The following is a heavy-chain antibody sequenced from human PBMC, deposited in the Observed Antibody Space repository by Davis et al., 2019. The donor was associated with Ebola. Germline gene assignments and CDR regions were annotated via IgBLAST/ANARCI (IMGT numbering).Heavy chain of an antibody. CDR2: ISGSGGST. V-gene: IGHV3-23*01. J-gene: IGHJ4*02. CDR1: GFTFRHNA. D-gene: IGHD4-17*01. CDR3: AKVGGGGDYG. Sequence: LSLTCAASGFTFRHNAMNWVRQAPGKGLEWVSAISGSGGSTYYADSVKGRFTISRDNSKNTLYLQMNSLRAEDTAVYYCAKVGGGGDYGWGQGTLVTVSS.